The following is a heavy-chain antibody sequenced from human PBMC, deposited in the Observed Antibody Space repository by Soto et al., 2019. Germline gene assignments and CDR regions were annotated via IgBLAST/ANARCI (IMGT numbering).Heavy chain of an antibody. CDR2: ITGGNT. CDR1: GFTFGTYG. CDR3: AKDKERGGYDSDFDS. J-gene: IGHJ4*02. Sequence: GGSLRLSYAASGFTFGTYGMGWVRQAPGKGLEWVSTITGGNTYYAASVKGRFTISRDNYKNTLYLQMSSLRAEDTALYYCAKDKERGGYDSDFDSWGQGTLVTVSS. V-gene: IGHV3-23*01. D-gene: IGHD3-3*01.